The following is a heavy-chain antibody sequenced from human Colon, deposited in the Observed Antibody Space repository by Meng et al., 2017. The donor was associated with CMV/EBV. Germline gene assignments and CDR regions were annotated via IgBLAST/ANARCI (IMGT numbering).Heavy chain of an antibody. V-gene: IGHV3-53*01. CDR1: GFPVSANY. J-gene: IGHJ1*01. D-gene: IGHD1-1*01. CDR2: IYIGGTTT. CDR3: AREGYFRGFEN. Sequence: GGSLRLSCAVSGFPVSANYMAWFRQAPGKGLEWVSIIYIGGTTTLYADSVRGRFSISTDNSKNTLYLQMSSLRDEDTAVYYCAREGYFRGFENWGQGTLVTV.